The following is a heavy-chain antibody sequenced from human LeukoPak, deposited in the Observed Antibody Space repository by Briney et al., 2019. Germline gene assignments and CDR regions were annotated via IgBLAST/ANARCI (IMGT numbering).Heavy chain of an antibody. Sequence: GGSLRLSCAASGFTFSSYAMHWVRQAPGKGLEYVSAISSNGGSTYYANSVKGRFTISRDNSKNTLYLQMGSLRAEDMAVYYCAREMSEQLVLSYYYYYMDVWGKRTTVTISS. D-gene: IGHD6-13*01. CDR2: ISSNGGST. CDR1: GFTFSSYA. V-gene: IGHV3-64*01. CDR3: AREMSEQLVLSYYYYYMDV. J-gene: IGHJ6*03.